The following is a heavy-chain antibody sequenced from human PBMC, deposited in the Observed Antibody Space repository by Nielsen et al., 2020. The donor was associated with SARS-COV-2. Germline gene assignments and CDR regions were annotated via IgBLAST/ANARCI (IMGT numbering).Heavy chain of an antibody. Sequence: SETLSLTCTVSGGSVGGADYYWTWVRQAPGKGLEWIGCVYYSGSTFYNPSLKSRVTISLDTSKNQFSLKMTSVTAADTAVYYCARDHNTLVRGVLWFDPWGLGTLVTVSS. CDR1: GGSVGGADYY. CDR2: VYYSGST. D-gene: IGHD3-10*01. J-gene: IGHJ5*02. V-gene: IGHV4-30-4*01. CDR3: ARDHNTLVRGVLWFDP.